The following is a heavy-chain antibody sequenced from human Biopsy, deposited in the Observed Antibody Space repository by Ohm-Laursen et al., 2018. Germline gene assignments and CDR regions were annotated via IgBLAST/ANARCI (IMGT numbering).Heavy chain of an antibody. CDR1: SNFW. CDR3: ARHPTGFWFDP. Sequence: SNFWMAWIRQPPGKGLEWIGSIFYSGIIYYNPSLKSRVSISVDTSKNHFSLNLNSVTAADTAVYYCARHPTGFWFDPWGQGTLVIVSS. J-gene: IGHJ5*02. CDR2: IFYSGII. V-gene: IGHV4-39*01.